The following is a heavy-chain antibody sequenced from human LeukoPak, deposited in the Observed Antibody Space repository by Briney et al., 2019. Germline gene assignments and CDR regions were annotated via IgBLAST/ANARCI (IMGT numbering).Heavy chain of an antibody. CDR1: GGSISSSSYY. V-gene: IGHV4-39*07. CDR3: AREWRGCSSTSCYYLDY. CDR2: IYYSGST. Sequence: SETLSLTCTVSGGSISSSSYYWGWIRQPPGKGLEWIGSIYYSGSTYYNPSLKSRVTISVDTSKNQFSLKLSSVTAADTAVYYCAREWRGCSSTSCYYLDYWGQGTLVTVSS. D-gene: IGHD2-2*01. J-gene: IGHJ4*02.